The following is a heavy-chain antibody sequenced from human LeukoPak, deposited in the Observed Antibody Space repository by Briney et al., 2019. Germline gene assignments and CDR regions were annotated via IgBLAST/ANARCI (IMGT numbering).Heavy chain of an antibody. Sequence: PGGSLRLSCAASGFTFDDYGMSWVRQAPGKGLEWVSGINWNGGSTGYADSVKGRFTISRDNAKNSLYLQMNSLRAEDTALYYCAIAPARFHYDFWSGRGPYYYYYMDVWGKGTTVTVSS. V-gene: IGHV3-20*04. CDR1: GFTFDDYG. D-gene: IGHD3-3*01. CDR3: AIAPARFHYDFWSGRGPYYYYYMDV. CDR2: INWNGGST. J-gene: IGHJ6*03.